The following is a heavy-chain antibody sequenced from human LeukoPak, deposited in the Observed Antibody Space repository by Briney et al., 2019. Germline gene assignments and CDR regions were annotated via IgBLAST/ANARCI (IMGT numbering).Heavy chain of an antibody. J-gene: IGHJ4*02. V-gene: IGHV1-18*01. CDR3: ARDGVILVPPVAIQY. D-gene: IGHD2-2*02. CDR2: ISAYNSNT. Sequence: ASVKVSCKASGYTFTSYGISWVRQAPGQGLEWMGWISAYNSNTNYAEKLQGRVTMTTDTSTSTAYMELRSLRSDDTAVYYCARDGVILVPPVAIQYWGQGTLVTVSS. CDR1: GYTFTSYG.